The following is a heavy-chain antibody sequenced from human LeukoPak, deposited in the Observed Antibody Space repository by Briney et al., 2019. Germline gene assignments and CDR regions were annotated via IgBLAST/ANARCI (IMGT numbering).Heavy chain of an antibody. D-gene: IGHD7-27*01. Sequence: WASVTVSFTASGYTFTGYYMHWVRQAPGQGLEWMGWINPNSGGTNYAQKFQGWATMTRDTSISTAYMELSRLRSDDTAVYYCARDRTGEFDYWGQGTLVTVSS. CDR1: GYTFTGYY. J-gene: IGHJ4*02. CDR2: INPNSGGT. V-gene: IGHV1-2*04. CDR3: ARDRTGEFDY.